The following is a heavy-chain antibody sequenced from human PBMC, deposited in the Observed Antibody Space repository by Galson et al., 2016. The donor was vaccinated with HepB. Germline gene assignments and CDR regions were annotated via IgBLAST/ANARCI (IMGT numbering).Heavy chain of an antibody. CDR3: AKGGDCAGDCYGGLD. Sequence: SLRLSCAASGFIFSNYAMNWVRQAPGKGLEWVSGISRSGGSIQYADSVKGRFTISRDNSKNTVYLQMNSLRADDTAVYYCAKGGDCAGDCYGGLDWGQGTLVTVSS. J-gene: IGHJ4*02. CDR1: GFIFSNYA. CDR2: ISRSGGSI. D-gene: IGHD2-21*02. V-gene: IGHV3-23*01.